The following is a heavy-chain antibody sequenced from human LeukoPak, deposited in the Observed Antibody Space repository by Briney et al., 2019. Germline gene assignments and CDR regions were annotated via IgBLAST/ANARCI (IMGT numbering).Heavy chain of an antibody. CDR2: ISSTSSTI. Sequence: GGSLRLSCAASGFTFSTYNMNWVRHAPGKGLEWVSYISSTSSTIYYADSVKGRFTISRDNAKNSLFLQMNSLRAEDTAVYYCARGGSYYRFPFDYWGQGTLVTVSS. D-gene: IGHD3-10*01. V-gene: IGHV3-48*04. J-gene: IGHJ4*02. CDR1: GFTFSTYN. CDR3: ARGGSYYRFPFDY.